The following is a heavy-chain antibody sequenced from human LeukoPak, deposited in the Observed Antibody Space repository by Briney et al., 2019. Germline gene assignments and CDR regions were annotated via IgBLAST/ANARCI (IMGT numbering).Heavy chain of an antibody. D-gene: IGHD6-6*01. J-gene: IGHJ3*02. CDR3: ARLMSIAVPSDAFDI. V-gene: IGHV1-69*13. CDR1: GGTFSSYA. CDR2: IIPIFGTA. Sequence: SVKVSCKASGGTFSSYAISWVRQAPGQGLEWMGGIIPIFGTANYAQKFQGRVTITADESSSTAYMELSSLRSEDTAVYYCARLMSIAVPSDAFDIWGQGTMVTVSS.